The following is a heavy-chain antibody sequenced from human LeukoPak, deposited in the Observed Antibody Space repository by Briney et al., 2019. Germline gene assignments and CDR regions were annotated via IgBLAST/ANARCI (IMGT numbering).Heavy chain of an antibody. Sequence: ASVKVSCKASGYTFTGYYMHWVRQAPGQGLEWMGWINPNSGGTNYAQKFQGRVTMTRDTSISTAYMELSRLRSDDTAVYYCARARIPPYTNVIVGALLSDYWGQGTLVTVSS. V-gene: IGHV1-2*02. CDR3: ARARIPPYTNVIVGALLSDY. J-gene: IGHJ4*02. CDR1: GYTFTGYY. CDR2: INPNSGGT. D-gene: IGHD1-26*01.